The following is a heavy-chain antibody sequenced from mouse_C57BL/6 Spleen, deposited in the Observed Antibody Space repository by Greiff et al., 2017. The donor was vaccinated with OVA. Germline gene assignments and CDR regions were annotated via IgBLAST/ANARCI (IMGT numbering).Heavy chain of an antibody. CDR2: IYPGSGST. CDR1: GYTFTSYW. Sequence: VQLQQPGAELVKPGASVKMSCKASGYTFTSYWITWVKQRPGQGLEWIGEIYPGSGSTNYNEKFKSKATLTVDTSTSTAYMQLSSKTSEDSAVYYCARGDSAGYGWFDYWGQGTLVTVSA. D-gene: IGHD3-2*02. CDR3: ARGDSAGYGWFDY. V-gene: IGHV1-55*01. J-gene: IGHJ3*01.